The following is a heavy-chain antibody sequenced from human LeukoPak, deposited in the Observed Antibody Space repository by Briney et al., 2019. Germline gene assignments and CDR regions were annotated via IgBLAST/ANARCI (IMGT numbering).Heavy chain of an antibody. Sequence: SGGSLRLSCAASGFDFSSNWMHWVRHAPGQGLVWVSRIKGDGISTNYADSVKGRFTISRDNSKNTLYLQMNSLRAEDTAVYYCARDRDDYGGSGYYYGMDVWGQGPRSPSP. J-gene: IGHJ6*02. CDR1: GFDFSSNW. CDR3: ARDRDDYGGSGYYYGMDV. D-gene: IGHD4-23*01. CDR2: IKGDGIST. V-gene: IGHV3-74*01.